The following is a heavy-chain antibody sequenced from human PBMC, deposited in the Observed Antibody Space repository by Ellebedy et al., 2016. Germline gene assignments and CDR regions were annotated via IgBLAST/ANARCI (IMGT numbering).Heavy chain of an antibody. Sequence: GGSLRLSXAASGFTFSSYAMHWVRQAPGKGLEWVAVISYDGSNKYYADSVKGRFTISRDNSKNTLYLQMNSLRAEDTAVYYCASWGLGVGGAFDIWGQGTMVTVSS. V-gene: IGHV3-30-3*01. CDR1: GFTFSSYA. D-gene: IGHD3-16*01. J-gene: IGHJ3*02. CDR3: ASWGLGVGGAFDI. CDR2: ISYDGSNK.